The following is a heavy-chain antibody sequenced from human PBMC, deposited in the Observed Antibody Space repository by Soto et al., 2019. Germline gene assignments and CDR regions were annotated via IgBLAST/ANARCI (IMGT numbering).Heavy chain of an antibody. CDR3: AKDKGIAARDAFDI. J-gene: IGHJ3*02. CDR1: GFTFDDYA. V-gene: IGHV3-9*01. Sequence: GGSLRLSCAASGFTFDDYAMHWVRQAPGKGLEWVSGISWNSGSIGYADSVKGRFTISRDNAKNSLYLQMNSLRAEDTALYYCAKDKGIAARDAFDIWGQGTMVTVSS. D-gene: IGHD6-6*01. CDR2: ISWNSGSI.